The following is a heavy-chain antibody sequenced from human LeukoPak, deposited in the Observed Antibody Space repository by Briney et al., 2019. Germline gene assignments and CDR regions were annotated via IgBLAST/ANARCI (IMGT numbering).Heavy chain of an antibody. CDR2: ISSSSSTI. CDR3: AGIYSGYDLYYFDY. J-gene: IGHJ4*02. CDR1: GFTFSSYS. Sequence: GGSLRLSCAASGFTFSSYSMNWVRQAPEKGLEWVSNISSSSSTIYYADSVKGRFTISRDNAKNSLYLQMNSLRAEDTAVYYCAGIYSGYDLYYFDYWGQGTLVTVSS. D-gene: IGHD5-12*01. V-gene: IGHV3-48*01.